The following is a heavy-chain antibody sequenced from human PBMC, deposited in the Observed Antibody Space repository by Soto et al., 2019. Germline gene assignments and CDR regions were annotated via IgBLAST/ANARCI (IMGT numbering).Heavy chain of an antibody. V-gene: IGHV3-21*01. CDR1: GFTFSSYS. CDR2: ISSSSSYI. J-gene: IGHJ6*02. D-gene: IGHD3-9*01. CDR3: ARDRDDILTDWYYYYGMDV. Sequence: EVQLVESGGGLVKPGGSLRLSCAASGFTFSSYSMNWVRQAPGKGLEWVSSISSSSSYIYYADSVKGRFTISRDNAKNSLNLQMNSLRAEDTAVYYCARDRDDILTDWYYYYGMDVWGQGTTVTVSS.